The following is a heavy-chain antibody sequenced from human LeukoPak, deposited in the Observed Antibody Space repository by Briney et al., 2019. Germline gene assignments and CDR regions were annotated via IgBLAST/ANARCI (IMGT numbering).Heavy chain of an antibody. J-gene: IGHJ4*02. Sequence: GGSLRLSCAASGFTFTSYSMNWVRQAPGKGLKWFSTNSGGGGSTYYADSVKGRFTISRDNSKNTLYLQVNSLRAEDTAVYYCAKGGKWDVTPFDYWGQGTLVTVSS. CDR2: NSGGGGST. CDR3: AKGGKWDVTPFDY. CDR1: GFTFTSYS. V-gene: IGHV3-23*01. D-gene: IGHD1-26*01.